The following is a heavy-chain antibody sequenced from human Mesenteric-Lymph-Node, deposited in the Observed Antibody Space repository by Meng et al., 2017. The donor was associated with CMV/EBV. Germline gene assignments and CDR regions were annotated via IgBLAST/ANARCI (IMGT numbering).Heavy chain of an antibody. D-gene: IGHD4-23*01. CDR1: GDSIISYY. CDR2: VYYTGNT. V-gene: IGHV4-59*01. CDR3: ASGLQQQTNSVWFDP. J-gene: IGHJ5*02. Sequence: SETLSLTCTVSGDSIISYYWNWIRLSPGEGLEWIGYVYYTGNTNYNPSLKSRVTISANTSNNQLTLKVNSVTAADTAVYYYASGLQQQTNSVWFDPWGQGTLVTVSS.